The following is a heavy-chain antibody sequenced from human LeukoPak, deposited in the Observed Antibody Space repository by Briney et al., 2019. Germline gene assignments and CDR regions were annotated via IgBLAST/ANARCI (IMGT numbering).Heavy chain of an antibody. J-gene: IGHJ5*02. CDR2: IYHSGST. Sequence: SETLSLTCAVSGYSISSGYYWGWIRQPPGKGLGWIGSIYHSGSTYYNPSLKSRVTISVDTSKNQFSLKLSSVTAADTAVYYCARGRSSPPFNWFDPWGQGTLVTVSS. CDR1: GYSISSGYY. D-gene: IGHD6-6*01. CDR3: ARGRSSPPFNWFDP. V-gene: IGHV4-38-2*01.